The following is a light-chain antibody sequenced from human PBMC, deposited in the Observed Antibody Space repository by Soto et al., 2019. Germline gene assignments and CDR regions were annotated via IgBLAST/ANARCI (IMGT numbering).Light chain of an antibody. CDR3: QQYASYALT. CDR2: DAS. CDR1: QRISTW. V-gene: IGKV1-5*01. J-gene: IGKJ1*01. Sequence: DIQLTQSPTTLSASVGDRFTITCLASQRISTWLAWYQPRPGKAPKLLIYDASSLESGVPSRFSGSGSGTEFTLTISGLQPDDFATYYCQQYASYALTFGQGTKVDIK.